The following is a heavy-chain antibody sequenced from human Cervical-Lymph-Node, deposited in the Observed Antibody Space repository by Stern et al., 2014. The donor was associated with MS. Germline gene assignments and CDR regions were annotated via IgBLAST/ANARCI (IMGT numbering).Heavy chain of an antibody. Sequence: QVPLVQSGAEVKKPGSSVKVSCKASGGTFTTHPITWWRQAPGQGLEWMGGIIPFLNTAKYAQKFQGRITITADKSTGTTYMEISSLRSDDTAVYYCASSLVASGHWGQGTLVIVS. J-gene: IGHJ4*02. CDR3: ASSLVASGH. V-gene: IGHV1-69*06. CDR1: GGTFTTHP. D-gene: IGHD2-8*02. CDR2: IIPFLNTA.